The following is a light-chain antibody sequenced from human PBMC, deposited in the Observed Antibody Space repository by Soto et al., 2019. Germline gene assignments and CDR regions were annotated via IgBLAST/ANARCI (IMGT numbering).Light chain of an antibody. J-gene: IGKJ4*01. CDR1: QAIYNY. CDR2: AAS. V-gene: IGKV1-27*01. CDR3: QKFSAVPT. Sequence: DIQMTQSPSSLSASVGDRVTITCRASQAIYNYLAWYQQKPGKVPTLLISAASTLQSGVPSRFSGSGSGTDFTLTISSLQPEDVATYYCQKFSAVPTCRGETRVEI.